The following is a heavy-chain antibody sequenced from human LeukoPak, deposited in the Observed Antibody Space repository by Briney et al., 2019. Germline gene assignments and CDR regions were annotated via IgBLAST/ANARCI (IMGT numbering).Heavy chain of an antibody. CDR2: IRPYNGNT. D-gene: IGHD3-10*01. CDR1: GCTFYSYG. V-gene: IGHV1-18*01. CDR3: ARAYYGSGSYYNFPGY. Sequence: ASVKVSCKASGCTFYSYGLSWVRQAPGQGLEWMEWIRPYNGNTNFAQRFQGRVTMTADTSTSTAYMELRSLTSDDTAVYYCARAYYGSGSYYNFPGYWGQGTLVTVSS. J-gene: IGHJ4*02.